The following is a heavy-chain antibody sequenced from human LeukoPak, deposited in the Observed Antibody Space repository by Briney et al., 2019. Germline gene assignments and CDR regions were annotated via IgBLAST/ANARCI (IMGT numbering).Heavy chain of an antibody. D-gene: IGHD3-3*02. Sequence: SETLSLTCTVSGGFLSTYYWSWVRQPAGKGLEWIGRIYPSGSTNYNPSLKSRVSMAVDTSKNQFSLKLYSVTAADTAVYYCAKLVYYYYLDVWGKGTTVTVSS. V-gene: IGHV4-4*07. CDR2: IYPSGST. CDR3: AKLVYYYYLDV. J-gene: IGHJ6*03. CDR1: GGFLSTYY.